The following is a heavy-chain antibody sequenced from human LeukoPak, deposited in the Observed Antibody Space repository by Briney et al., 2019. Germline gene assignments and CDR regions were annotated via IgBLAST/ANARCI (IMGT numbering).Heavy chain of an antibody. CDR2: INHSGST. D-gene: IGHD3-22*01. Sequence: SETLSLTCAVYGGPFSGYYWSWIRQPPGKGLEWIGEINHSGSTNYNPSLKSRVTISVDTSKNQFSLKLSSVTAADTAVYYCVRGHNPNYYYDSSGYWSQSDAFDIWGQGTMVTVSS. V-gene: IGHV4-34*01. CDR3: VRGHNPNYYYDSSGYWSQSDAFDI. J-gene: IGHJ3*02. CDR1: GGPFSGYY.